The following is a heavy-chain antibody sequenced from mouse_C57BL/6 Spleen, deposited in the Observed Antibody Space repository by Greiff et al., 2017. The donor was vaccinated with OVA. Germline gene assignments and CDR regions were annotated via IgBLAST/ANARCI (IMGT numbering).Heavy chain of an antibody. D-gene: IGHD1-1*01. V-gene: IGHV3-6*01. CDR3: ARVYYGSSYWYFEV. CDR1: GYSITSGYY. J-gene: IGHJ1*03. Sequence: VQLKESGPGLVKPSQSLSLTCSVTGYSITSGYYWNWIRQFPGNKLEWMGYISYDGSNNYNPSLKNRISITRDTSKNQFFLKLNSVTTEDTATYYCARVYYGSSYWYFEVWGTGTTVSVSS. CDR2: ISYDGSN.